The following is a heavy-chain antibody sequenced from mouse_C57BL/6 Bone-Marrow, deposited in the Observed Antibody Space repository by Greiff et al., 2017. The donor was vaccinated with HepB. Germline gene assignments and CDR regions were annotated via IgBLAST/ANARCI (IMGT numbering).Heavy chain of an antibody. Sequence: QVQLQQPGAELVKPGASVKLSCKASGYTFTSYWMQWVKQRPGQGLEWIGEIDTSDSYTNYNQKFKGKATLPVDTSSSTAHMQLSSLTSEDSAVYYCARVLDYWGQGTTLTVSS. V-gene: IGHV1-50*01. J-gene: IGHJ2*01. CDR2: IDTSDSYT. CDR1: GYTFTSYW. CDR3: ARVLDY.